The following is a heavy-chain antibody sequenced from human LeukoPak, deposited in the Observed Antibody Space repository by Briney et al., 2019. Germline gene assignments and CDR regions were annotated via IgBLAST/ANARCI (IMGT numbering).Heavy chain of an antibody. CDR1: GFTFSSYW. J-gene: IGHJ4*02. V-gene: IGHV3-74*01. D-gene: IGHD1-26*01. CDR2: INSDGSST. Sequence: GGSLRLSCAASGFTFSSYWTHWVRQAPGKGLVWVSRINSDGSSTSYADSVRGRFTISRDNAKNTVYLQMNSLRAEDTAVYYCTRVQSGTPFDYWGQGTLVTVSS. CDR3: TRVQSGTPFDY.